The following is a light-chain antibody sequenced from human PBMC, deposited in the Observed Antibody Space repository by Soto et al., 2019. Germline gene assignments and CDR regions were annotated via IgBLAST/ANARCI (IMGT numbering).Light chain of an antibody. CDR2: DAS. Sequence: DIQMTQSPSTLSASVGDRVTITCRASQSISTWLSWYQQKPGKAPKLLIYDASTLESGVPSRFSGSRSGTKFTLTITSLQPDDFATYYCQQYNSYSYTFGQGTKLEI. CDR1: QSISTW. V-gene: IGKV1-5*01. CDR3: QQYNSYSYT. J-gene: IGKJ2*01.